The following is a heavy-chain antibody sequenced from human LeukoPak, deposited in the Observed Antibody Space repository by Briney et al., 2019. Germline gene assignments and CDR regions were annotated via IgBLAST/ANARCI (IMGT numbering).Heavy chain of an antibody. D-gene: IGHD5-18*01. CDR3: ARADIYSYGPMYY. CDR1: GFTFSSYS. Sequence: GGSLRLSCAASGFTFSSYSMNWVRQAPGKGLEWVSSISSSSSYIYCADSVKGRFTISRDNAKNSLYLQMNSLRAEDTAVYYCARADIYSYGPMYYWGQGTLVTVSS. J-gene: IGHJ4*02. V-gene: IGHV3-21*01. CDR2: ISSSSSYI.